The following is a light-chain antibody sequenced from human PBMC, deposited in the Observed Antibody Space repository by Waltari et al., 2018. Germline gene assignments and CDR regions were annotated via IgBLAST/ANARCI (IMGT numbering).Light chain of an antibody. V-gene: IGKV3-20*01. CDR3: QQYGSSPRYT. CDR1: QSVSSSY. J-gene: IGKJ2*01. CDR2: GAS. Sequence: EIVLTQSPGTLSLSPGERATLPCRASQSVSSSYLAWYQQKPGQAPRPLIYGASSRATGIPDRFSGSGSGTDFTLTISRLEPEDFAVYYCQQYGSSPRYTFGQGTKLEIK.